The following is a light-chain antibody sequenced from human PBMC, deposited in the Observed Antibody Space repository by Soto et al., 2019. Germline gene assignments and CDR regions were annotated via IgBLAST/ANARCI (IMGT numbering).Light chain of an antibody. CDR2: EVR. V-gene: IGLV2-14*03. CDR1: MRDIGAYNL. J-gene: IGLJ2*01. Sequence: QSALTQPASVSGSPGQSITISCAGTMRDIGAYNLVSWYQQHPGKAPQLIIYEVRNRPSGISFRFSGSKSGNTASLTISGLQAEDEADYYCRSFPSTSPLIFGGGTKVPVL. CDR3: RSFPSTSPLI.